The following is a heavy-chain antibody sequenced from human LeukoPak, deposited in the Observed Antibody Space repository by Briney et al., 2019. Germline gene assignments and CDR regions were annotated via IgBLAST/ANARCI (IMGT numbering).Heavy chain of an antibody. Sequence: SETLSLTCTVSGDSISIYFWSWIRQPAGKGLEWVGRVYTSGSTNYNPSLKSRVTIPVDTSKNQFSLKLTSVTAADTAMYYCARGPPNPRYCSSTSCPYYFDYWGQGTLVTVSS. D-gene: IGHD2-2*01. CDR1: GDSISIYF. V-gene: IGHV4-4*07. J-gene: IGHJ4*02. CDR2: VYTSGST. CDR3: ARGPPNPRYCSSTSCPYYFDY.